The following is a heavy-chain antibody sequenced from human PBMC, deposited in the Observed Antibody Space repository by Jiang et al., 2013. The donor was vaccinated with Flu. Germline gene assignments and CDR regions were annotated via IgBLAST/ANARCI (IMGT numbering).Heavy chain of an antibody. CDR1: GYTFSSHD. Sequence: EVKKPGASVKVSCKASGYTFSSHDINWVRQATGQGLEWMGWMNPNSGNTGYAQKFQGRVTMTRNTSISTAYMELSSLRSEDTAVYFCAYGSGSYRNYYYYYGMDVWGQGTTVTVSS. V-gene: IGHV1-8*01. D-gene: IGHD3-10*01. CDR2: MNPNSGNT. J-gene: IGHJ6*02. CDR3: AYGSGSYRNYYYYYGMDV.